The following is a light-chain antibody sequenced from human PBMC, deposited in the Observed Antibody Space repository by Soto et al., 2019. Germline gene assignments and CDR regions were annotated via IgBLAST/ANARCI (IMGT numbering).Light chain of an antibody. Sequence: SYELTQPPSVSVAPGQTARITCGGNNIGSKSVHWYQQKPGQAPVLVVYDDSDRPSGIPGRFSGSNSGNTATLTISRVEAGDEADYYCQVWDSSSDHHVFGTGTKLTVL. CDR1: NIGSKS. CDR3: QVWDSSSDHHV. CDR2: DDS. J-gene: IGLJ1*01. V-gene: IGLV3-21*02.